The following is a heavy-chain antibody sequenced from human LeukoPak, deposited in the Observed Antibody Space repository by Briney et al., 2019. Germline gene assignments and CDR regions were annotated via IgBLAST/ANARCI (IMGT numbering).Heavy chain of an antibody. CDR3: SRDRSGSYY. Sequence: GGSLRLSCAASGFTFSGYALTWVRQAPGKGLEWVSTISDSDDTTFSAESVKGRFTISRDNSKNPLYLQMNSLRAEDTATYHCSRDRSGSYYWGQGILVAVSS. CDR1: GFTFSGYA. J-gene: IGHJ4*02. V-gene: IGHV3-23*01. CDR2: ISDSDDTT. D-gene: IGHD1-26*01.